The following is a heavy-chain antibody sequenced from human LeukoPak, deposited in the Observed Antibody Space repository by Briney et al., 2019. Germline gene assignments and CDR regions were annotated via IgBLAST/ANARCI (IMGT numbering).Heavy chain of an antibody. D-gene: IGHD3-10*02. CDR3: VGGRITMMGED. V-gene: IGHV3-21*01. Sequence: GGSLRLSCVASGFTFSTYSMNWVRQAPGKGLEWVSSISTSGDYIHFADSVKGRFSISRDNAENSLFLQMNSLRAEDTAVYFCVGGRITMMGEDWGQGTLVTVSS. CDR2: ISTSGDYI. J-gene: IGHJ4*02. CDR1: GFTFSTYS.